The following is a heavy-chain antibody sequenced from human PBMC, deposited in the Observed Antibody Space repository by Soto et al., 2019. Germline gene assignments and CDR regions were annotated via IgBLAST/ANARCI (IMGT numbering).Heavy chain of an antibody. D-gene: IGHD3-3*02. CDR3: ARDSGHFWSGIPVDY. Sequence: SETLSLTCAVSGYSISSGYYWGWIRQPPGKGLEWIGSIYHSGSTYYNPSLKSRVTISVDTSKNQLSLKLSSVTAADTAVYYCARDSGHFWSGIPVDYWGQGTLVTVSS. J-gene: IGHJ4*02. V-gene: IGHV4-38-2*02. CDR2: IYHSGST. CDR1: GYSISSGYY.